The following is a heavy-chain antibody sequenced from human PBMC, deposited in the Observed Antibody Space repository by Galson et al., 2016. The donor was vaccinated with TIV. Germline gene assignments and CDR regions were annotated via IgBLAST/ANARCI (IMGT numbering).Heavy chain of an antibody. Sequence: TLSLTCTVSGVFINSGNYYWTWIRQSAGKGLEWIGRFYISGNTNYNPSLESRVSISVDTSKNQFSLSLNSVTAPDTAVYYFARGRGFSHGHGFDFWGLGTLVTVSS. V-gene: IGHV4-61*02. CDR1: GVFINSGNYY. CDR3: ARGRGFSHGHGFDF. J-gene: IGHJ5*01. CDR2: FYISGNT. D-gene: IGHD5-18*01.